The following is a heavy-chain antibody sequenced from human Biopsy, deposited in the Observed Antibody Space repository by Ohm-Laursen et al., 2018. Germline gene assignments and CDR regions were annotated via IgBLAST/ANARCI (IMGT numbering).Heavy chain of an antibody. CDR1: GGSISSDY. V-gene: IGHV4-59*01. Sequence: GTLSLTCTVSGGSISSDYWSWIRQTLGKGLEWIGYIYYSGSTNYNPSLKSRVTISVDTSKNQFSLRLNSVTAADAAVYYCARATNITGWPYYYFYGMDVWGQGTTVTVSS. CDR2: IYYSGST. J-gene: IGHJ6*02. CDR3: ARATNITGWPYYYFYGMDV. D-gene: IGHD3-10*01.